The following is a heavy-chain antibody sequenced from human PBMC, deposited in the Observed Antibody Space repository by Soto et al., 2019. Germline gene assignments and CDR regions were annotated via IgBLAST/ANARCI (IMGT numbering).Heavy chain of an antibody. J-gene: IGHJ5*02. CDR1: GYTFTNYG. V-gene: IGHV1-18*01. CDR2: VSGQSGDT. Sequence: QVQLVQSGGEVKKPGASVKVSCKASGYTFTNYGISWVRQAPGQGLEWMGWVSGQSGDTNYAQKFQDRVTMTTDTSTRTAYMELRSLELDDTAVFYCARDTTCVIGGGRRYFDPWGQGTLVIVSS. D-gene: IGHD3-16*01. CDR3: ARDTTCVIGGGRRYFDP.